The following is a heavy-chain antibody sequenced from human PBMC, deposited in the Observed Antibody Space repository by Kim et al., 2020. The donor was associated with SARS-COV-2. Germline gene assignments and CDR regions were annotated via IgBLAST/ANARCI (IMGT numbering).Heavy chain of an antibody. D-gene: IGHD3-3*01. CDR1: GGSISSGGYY. CDR2: FYCSTST. V-gene: IGHV4-31*01. Sequence: SETLSLTCTVSGGSISSGGYYWSRNRPGPGMGLVGIVYFYCSTSTYYNPSLKSPVTISVDTTKIPLSLTSSTVTAADTSLCDCARVRRTIGEVVTGGM. J-gene: IGHJ6*01. CDR3: ARVRRTIGEVVTGGM.